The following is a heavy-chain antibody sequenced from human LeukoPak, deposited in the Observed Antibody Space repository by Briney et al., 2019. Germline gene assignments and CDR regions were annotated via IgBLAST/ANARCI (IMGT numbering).Heavy chain of an antibody. J-gene: IGHJ4*02. CDR3: AREYSSGWPDY. D-gene: IGHD6-19*01. V-gene: IGHV2-70*11. CDR2: IDWDDDK. Sequence: ESGPTLVNPTQTLTLTCTFSGFSLSTGGMCVSWTRQRPGKALEWLARIDWDDDKYYTTSLKTRLTISKDTSKNQVVLTITNMAPVDTATYYCAREYSSGWPDYWGQGTLVTVSS. CDR1: GFSLSTGGMC.